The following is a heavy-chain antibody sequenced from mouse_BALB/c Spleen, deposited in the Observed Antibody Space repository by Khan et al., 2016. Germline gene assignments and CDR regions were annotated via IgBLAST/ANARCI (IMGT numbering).Heavy chain of an antibody. CDR2: IWSDGNT. Sequence: QVQLQQSGPGLVQPSQSLSITCTVSGFSLTNYGVHWIRQSPGKGLEWLGVIWSDGNTDYSAAFISRLSISKDNSKSQVFFKMNRLPPNDTAIYYCARNLHWSFDYWSQGTTLTVSS. J-gene: IGHJ2*01. D-gene: IGHD4-1*01. V-gene: IGHV2-2*02. CDR3: ARNLHWSFDY. CDR1: GFSLTNYG.